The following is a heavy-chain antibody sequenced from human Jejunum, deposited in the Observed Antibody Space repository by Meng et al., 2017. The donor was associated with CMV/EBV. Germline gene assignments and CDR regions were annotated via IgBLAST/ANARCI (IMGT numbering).Heavy chain of an antibody. D-gene: IGHD1-14*01. Sequence: GHLEQVGAGTLKPAEALSLTCAVSGGSFSQYYWTWIRQSPGKGLEWIGEINQSVGSNYNPSLKSRVTMSLDTSKNHFSLKLDSVTAADTAVYYCARGGGINRWFDPWGQGTLVTVSS. CDR2: INQSVGS. CDR3: ARGGGINRWFDP. CDR1: GGSFSQYY. J-gene: IGHJ5*02. V-gene: IGHV4-34*01.